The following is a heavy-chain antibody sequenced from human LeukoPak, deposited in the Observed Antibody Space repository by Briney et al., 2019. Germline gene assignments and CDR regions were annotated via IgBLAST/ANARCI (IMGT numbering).Heavy chain of an antibody. J-gene: IGHJ4*02. CDR2: IRYDGSNK. Sequence: GGTLRPSCAASGFTFSSYGMHWVRQAPGKGLEWVAFIRYDGSNKYYADSVKGRFTISRDNSKNTLYLQMNSLRAEDTAVYYCAKDFQNYYGSGSYFDYWGQGTLVTVSS. CDR3: AKDFQNYYGSGSYFDY. CDR1: GFTFSSYG. V-gene: IGHV3-30*02. D-gene: IGHD3-10*01.